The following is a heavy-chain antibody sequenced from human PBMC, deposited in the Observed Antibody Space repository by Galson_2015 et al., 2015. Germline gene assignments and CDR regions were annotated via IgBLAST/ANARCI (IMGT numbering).Heavy chain of an antibody. D-gene: IGHD2-2*01. CDR3: ARSGGVVVPAAKFSYNWFDP. Sequence: SVKVSCKASGGTFSSYAISWVRQAPGQGLEWMGGIIPIFGTANYAQKFQGRVTITADESTSTAYMELSSLRSEDTAVYYCARSGGVVVPAAKFSYNWFDPWGQGTLVTVSS. CDR1: GGTFSSYA. J-gene: IGHJ5*02. CDR2: IIPIFGTA. V-gene: IGHV1-69*13.